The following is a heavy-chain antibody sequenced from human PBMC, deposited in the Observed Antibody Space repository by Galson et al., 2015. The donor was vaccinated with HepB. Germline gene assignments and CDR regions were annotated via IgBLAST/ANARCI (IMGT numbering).Heavy chain of an antibody. J-gene: IGHJ4*02. CDR1: GGTFSSYT. CDR2: IIPILGIA. V-gene: IGHV1-69*04. Sequence: SVKVSCKASGGTFSSYTISWVRQAPGQGLEWMGRIIPILGIANYAQKFQGRVTITADKSTSTAYMELSSLRSEDTAVYYCARENVDIVATISNVYWGQGTLVTVSS. D-gene: IGHD5-12*01. CDR3: ARENVDIVATISNVY.